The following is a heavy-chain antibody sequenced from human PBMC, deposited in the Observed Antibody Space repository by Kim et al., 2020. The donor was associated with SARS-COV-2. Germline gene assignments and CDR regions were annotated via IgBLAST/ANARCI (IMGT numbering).Heavy chain of an antibody. V-gene: IGHV4-39*01. CDR2: IYYSGST. CDR3: ARLEFDYGDYSTTNAF. CDR1: GGSISSSSYY. Sequence: SETLSLTCTVSGGSISSSSYYWGWIRQPPGKGLEWIGSIYYSGSTYYNPSLKSRVTISVDTSKNQFSLKLSSVTAADTAVYYCARLEFDYGDYSTTNAF. J-gene: IGHJ3*01. D-gene: IGHD4-17*01.